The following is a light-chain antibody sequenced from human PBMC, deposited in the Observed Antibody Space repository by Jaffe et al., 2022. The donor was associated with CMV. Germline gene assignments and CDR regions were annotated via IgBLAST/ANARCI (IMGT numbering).Light chain of an antibody. Sequence: QSALTQPASVSGSPGQSITISCTGTSSDVGAYNYVSWFQQHPGKAPKLLIYDVSSRPSGVSDRFSGSKSDNTASLTISGLQAEDESDYYCTSYTSDTTLVFGGGTKVTVL. CDR1: SSDVGAYNY. CDR2: DVS. V-gene: IGLV2-14*03. CDR3: TSYTSDTTLV. J-gene: IGLJ2*01.